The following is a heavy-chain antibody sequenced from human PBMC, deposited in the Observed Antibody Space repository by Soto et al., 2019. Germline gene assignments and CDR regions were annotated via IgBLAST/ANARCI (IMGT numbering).Heavy chain of an antibody. D-gene: IGHD4-17*01. CDR1: GYTFTSYD. J-gene: IGHJ6*02. V-gene: IGHV1-8*01. CDR3: ASLPIYGGNFRPDYYYGMAV. Sequence: ASVKVSCKASGYTFTSYDINWVRQATGQGLEWMGWMNPNSGNTGYAQKFQGRVTMTRSTSISTAYMELSSLRSEDTAVYYCASLPIYGGNFRPDYYYGMAVWGQGTTVTVSS. CDR2: MNPNSGNT.